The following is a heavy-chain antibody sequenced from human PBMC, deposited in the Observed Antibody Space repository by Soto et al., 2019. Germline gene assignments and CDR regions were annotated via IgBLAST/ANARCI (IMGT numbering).Heavy chain of an antibody. J-gene: IGHJ4*02. CDR2: MNPYTGNT. Sequence: QVQLVQSGAEVKKPGASVKVSCQASGYTFTSCDIHWVRQATGQGLEWVGWMNPYTGNTGYAQKFQGRVTMTRNTSRNTAYMGLSSLTFEDTAVYYCARRKERSGPHYFDSWGQGTLVTVSS. D-gene: IGHD6-25*01. CDR1: GYTFTSCD. V-gene: IGHV1-8*01. CDR3: ARRKERSGPHYFDS.